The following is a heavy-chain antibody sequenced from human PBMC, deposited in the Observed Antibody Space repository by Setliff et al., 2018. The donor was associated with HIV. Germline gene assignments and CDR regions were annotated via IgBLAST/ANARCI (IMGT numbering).Heavy chain of an antibody. D-gene: IGHD3-3*01. J-gene: IGHJ4*02. CDR1: GYPLSSHY. CDR3: ARDLRNSNTLFGLLNFVFDL. CDR2: INPQTGGT. Sequence: VPVSCEASGYPLSSHYIHWVRQAPGHRPEWGGWINPQTGGTNFAQKFQGRITMTSDTSVNTVFIELSRLKSDDTALYYCARDLRNSNTLFGLLNFVFDLWGQGTLVTVSS. V-gene: IGHV1-2*02.